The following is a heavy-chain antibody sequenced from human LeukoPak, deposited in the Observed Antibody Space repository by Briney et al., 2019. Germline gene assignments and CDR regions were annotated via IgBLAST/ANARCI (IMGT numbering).Heavy chain of an antibody. D-gene: IGHD6-19*01. CDR3: VREGTTVALFDY. V-gene: IGHV3-7*01. CDR2: IKQDGGET. CDR1: GFIFSTYW. J-gene: IGHJ4*02. Sequence: PGGSLRLSCAASGFIFSTYWMTWVRQAPGKGLEWVANIKQDGGETYYVDPVKGRFTISRDNAKNSLYLQMHSLRAEDTAVYYCVREGTTVALFDYWGQGSLVTVSS.